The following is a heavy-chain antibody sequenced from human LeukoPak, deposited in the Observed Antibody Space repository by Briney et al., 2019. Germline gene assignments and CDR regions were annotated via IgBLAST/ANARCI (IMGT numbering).Heavy chain of an antibody. CDR3: AIRGVDQPIFDY. D-gene: IGHD2-2*01. V-gene: IGHV4-31*03. Sequence: PSETLSLTCTVSGGSISSGGYYWSWIRQHPGKGLEWIGYIYYSGSTYYNPSLKSRVTISVDTSKNQFSLKLSSVTAADTAVYYCAIRGVDQPIFDYWGQGTLVTVSS. J-gene: IGHJ4*02. CDR1: GGSISSGGYY. CDR2: IYYSGST.